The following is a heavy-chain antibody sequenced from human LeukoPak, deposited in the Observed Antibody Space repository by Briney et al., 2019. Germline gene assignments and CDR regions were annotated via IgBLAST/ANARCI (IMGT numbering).Heavy chain of an antibody. V-gene: IGHV3-7*01. Sequence: PGGSLRLSCAASGFTFSNYWMSWVRQAPGKGLEWVANIKQDGGEKYYVDSVKVRFTISRDNAKNSLYLKMNSLRAEDTAVYYCARDKDVGPTILVYWGQGTLVTVSS. CDR1: GFTFSNYW. CDR2: IKQDGGEK. D-gene: IGHD1-26*01. CDR3: ARDKDVGPTILVY. J-gene: IGHJ4*02.